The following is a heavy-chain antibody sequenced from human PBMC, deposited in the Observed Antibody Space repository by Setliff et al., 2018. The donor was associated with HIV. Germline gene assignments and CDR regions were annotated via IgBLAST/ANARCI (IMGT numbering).Heavy chain of an antibody. CDR1: GFTFNSYW. CDR3: ITESYSRSWYY. Sequence: AGGSLRLSCAASGFTFNSYWMRWVRQVPGKGLVWVSFINSDGSTTGYADSVKGRFTISRDNARNLLYLQMNSLRAEDTAVYYCITESYSRSWYYWGQGTLVTVSS. CDR2: INSDGSTT. D-gene: IGHD6-13*01. J-gene: IGHJ4*02. V-gene: IGHV3-74*01.